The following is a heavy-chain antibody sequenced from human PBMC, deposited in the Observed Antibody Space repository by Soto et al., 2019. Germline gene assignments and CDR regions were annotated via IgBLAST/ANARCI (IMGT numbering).Heavy chain of an antibody. J-gene: IGHJ4*02. CDR2: LSGSDSNT. CDR1: GFTFSNYA. Sequence: GGSLRLSCAASGFTFSNYAVTWVRQAPGKGLEWVSALSGSDSNTYYADSVKGRFTISRDSSKNTLYLQLNSLRAEDTAVYYCARCYYDSSGYFYYFDYWGQGTLVTVSS. D-gene: IGHD3-22*01. V-gene: IGHV3-23*01. CDR3: ARCYYDSSGYFYYFDY.